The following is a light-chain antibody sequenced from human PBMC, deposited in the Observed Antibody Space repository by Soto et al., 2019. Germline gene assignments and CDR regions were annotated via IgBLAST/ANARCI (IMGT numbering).Light chain of an antibody. CDR3: ATWDDSLNAVV. CDR2: SNN. Sequence: QSVRTQPPSASRTPGQRVTISCSGSNSNIARNTVNWYQQLPGTAPTLLIYSNNQRSSGVPDRFSGSKSGTSASLAISGLQSEDEANYYCATWDDSLNAVVFGGGTKVTFL. CDR1: NSNIARNT. J-gene: IGLJ2*01. V-gene: IGLV1-44*01.